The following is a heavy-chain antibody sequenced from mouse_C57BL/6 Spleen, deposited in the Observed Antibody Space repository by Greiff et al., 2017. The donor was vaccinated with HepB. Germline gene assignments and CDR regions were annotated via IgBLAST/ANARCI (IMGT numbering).Heavy chain of an antibody. CDR3: ADPLDWDWYVDV. V-gene: IGHV5-12*01. CDR1: GFTFSDYY. J-gene: IGHJ1*03. Sequence: DVMLVESGGGLVQPGGSLKLSCAASGFTFSDYYMYWVRQTPEKRLEWVAYISNGGGSTYYPDTVKGRSTISRDNARNTLYLQMSRLESEGTAMLYCADPLDWDWYVDVWGTGTTVTVSS. CDR2: ISNGGGST. D-gene: IGHD4-1*01.